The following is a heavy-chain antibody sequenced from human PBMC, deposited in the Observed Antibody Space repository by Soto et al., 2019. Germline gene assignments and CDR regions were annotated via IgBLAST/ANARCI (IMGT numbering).Heavy chain of an antibody. V-gene: IGHV3-48*02. J-gene: IGHJ4*02. CDR1: GFTFSSHA. CDR2: IHGTRSII. Sequence: ESGGGLVHPGGSLKLSCAVSGFTFSSHAMNWVRQAPGKGLEWVAYIHGTRSIIYYADSVKGRFTISRDNAKNSLYMQMDSLRDEDTALYYCARDARNADYDYWGQGTLVNVSS. D-gene: IGHD1-1*01. CDR3: ARDARNADYDY.